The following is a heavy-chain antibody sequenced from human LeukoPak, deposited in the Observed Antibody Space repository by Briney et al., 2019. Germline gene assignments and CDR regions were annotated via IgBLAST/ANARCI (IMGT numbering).Heavy chain of an antibody. CDR1: GYTFTSYW. CDR3: ARRENWGSQDDGFDI. D-gene: IGHD7-27*01. J-gene: IGHJ3*02. V-gene: IGHV5-51*01. Sequence: GESLKISCKGSGYTFTSYWIGWVRQMPGKGLEWMGTIYPGGSDTRYSPSFQGRVTISADTSISTAYLLWSSLEASDTAIYYCARRENWGSQDDGFDIWGQGTMVTVYS. CDR2: IYPGGSDT.